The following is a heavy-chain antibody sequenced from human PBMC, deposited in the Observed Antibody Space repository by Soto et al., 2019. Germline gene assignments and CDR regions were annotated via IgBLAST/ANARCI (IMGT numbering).Heavy chain of an antibody. D-gene: IGHD1-7*01. CDR3: ASSITGTTFDY. CDR2: ISSSGSTI. V-gene: IGHV3-48*03. CDR1: GFTFSSYE. J-gene: IGHJ4*02. Sequence: GGSLRLSCAASGFTFSSYEMNWVRQAPGKGLEWVSYISSSGSTIYYADSVKGRFTISRDNAKNSLYLQMNSLRAEDTAVYYCASSITGTTFDYWGQGXLVTVHS.